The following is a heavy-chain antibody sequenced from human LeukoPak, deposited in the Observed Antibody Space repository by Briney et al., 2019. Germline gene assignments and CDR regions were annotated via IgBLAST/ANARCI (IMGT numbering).Heavy chain of an antibody. Sequence: GGSLLLSCAASGFTFDDYAMHWVRQAPGKGLEWVSGISWNSGSIGYADSVKGRFTISRDNAKNSLYLQMNSLRAEDTALYYCAKGNQGYCSSTSCLFDYWGQGTLVTVSS. D-gene: IGHD2-2*01. V-gene: IGHV3-9*01. J-gene: IGHJ4*02. CDR1: GFTFDDYA. CDR3: AKGNQGYCSSTSCLFDY. CDR2: ISWNSGSI.